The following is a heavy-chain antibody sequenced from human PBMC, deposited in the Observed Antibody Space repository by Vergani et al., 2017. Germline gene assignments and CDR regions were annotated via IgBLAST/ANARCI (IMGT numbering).Heavy chain of an antibody. V-gene: IGHV3-48*01. D-gene: IGHD1-26*01. CDR2: ISSSSNTI. CDR3: ARDGAFIVGARPVFDY. CDR1: GFTFSSYS. Sequence: EVQLVESGGGLVQPGGSLRLSCAASGFTFSSYSMNWVRQAPGKGLEWVSYISSSSNTIYYGDSVKGRFTISRDNAKNSLYLHMNSLRAEDTAVYYCARDGAFIVGARPVFDYWGQGTLVTVSS. J-gene: IGHJ4*02.